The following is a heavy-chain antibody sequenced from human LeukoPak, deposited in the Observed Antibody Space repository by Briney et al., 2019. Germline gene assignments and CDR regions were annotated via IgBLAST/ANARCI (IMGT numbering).Heavy chain of an antibody. Sequence: GASLKVSCKASGSTFTSYGISWVRQAPGQGLEWLGWISAYNGNTNYAQNLKGRLPMNTDTSPSTAYMAPRSLRSEATAVYYCARDPVSRSSEFRGNNWFDTSGQGTLVTVSS. CDR3: ARDPVSRSSEFRGNNWFDT. J-gene: IGHJ5*02. CDR2: ISAYNGNT. D-gene: IGHD6-6*01. V-gene: IGHV1-18*01. CDR1: GSTFTSYG.